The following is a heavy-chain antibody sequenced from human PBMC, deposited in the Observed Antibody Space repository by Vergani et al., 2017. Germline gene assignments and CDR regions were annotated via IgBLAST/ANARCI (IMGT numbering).Heavy chain of an antibody. Sequence: QVQLVQSGSELRKPGASVKISCKASGYTLNNYALNWVRQAPGQGLEWMGWINTHTGNPMYAQGFTGRFDFSLDTAFNTAYLRMNSLRPEDTAVYFCANGDRRSLRLSAPGDYWGQGTLVTVSS. J-gene: IGHJ4*02. V-gene: IGHV7-4-1*02. CDR3: ANGDRRSLRLSAPGDY. CDR1: GYTLNNYA. CDR2: INTHTGNP. D-gene: IGHD3-16*01.